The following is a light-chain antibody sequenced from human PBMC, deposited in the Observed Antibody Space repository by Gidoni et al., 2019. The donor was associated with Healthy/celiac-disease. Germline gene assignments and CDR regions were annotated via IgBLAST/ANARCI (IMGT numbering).Light chain of an antibody. CDR1: SLRSYY. J-gene: IGLJ2*01. V-gene: IGLV3-19*01. Sequence: SSELTQDPAVSVALGQTVRITCQGDSLRSYYASWYQQTPGQAPVLVIYGKNNRPSGIPDRFSGSSSGNTASLTITGAQAEDEADYYCNSLDSSGNHLVFGGGTKLTVL. CDR3: NSLDSSGNHLV. CDR2: GKN.